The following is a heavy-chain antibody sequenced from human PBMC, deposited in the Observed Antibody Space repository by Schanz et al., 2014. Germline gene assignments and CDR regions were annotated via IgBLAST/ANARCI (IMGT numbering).Heavy chain of an antibody. D-gene: IGHD2-21*01. CDR3: ARDLEGYDGGGGGFDP. J-gene: IGHJ5*02. Sequence: QVQLVESGGGVVQFGRSLRLSCAASGFTFSSYAMHWVRQAPGKGLEWVALISNDGSIKYYADSVKGRFTISRDNSKNTLYLQMNSLRAEDTAVYYCARDLEGYDGGGGGFDPWGQGTLVTVSS. CDR1: GFTFSSYA. CDR2: ISNDGSIK. V-gene: IGHV3-30-3*01.